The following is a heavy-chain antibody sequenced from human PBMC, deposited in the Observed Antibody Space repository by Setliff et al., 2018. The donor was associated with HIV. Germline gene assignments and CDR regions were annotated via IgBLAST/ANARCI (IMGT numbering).Heavy chain of an antibody. J-gene: IGHJ4*02. V-gene: IGHV4-39*01. D-gene: IGHD6-25*01. CDR1: GGSITTTDYY. CDR3: ARKNRGAPAPFDY. Sequence: SETLSLTCSVSGGSITTTDYYWTWIRQSPGKGLEWIGSLYSGGGIYRNPSLKSRVIIFVDTSKSQFSLNLSSVTAADTAVYYCARKNRGAPAPFDYWGQGTLVTVSS. CDR2: LYSGGGI.